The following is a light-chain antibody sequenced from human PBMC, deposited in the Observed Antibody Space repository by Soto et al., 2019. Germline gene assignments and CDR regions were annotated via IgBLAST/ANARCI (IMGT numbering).Light chain of an antibody. Sequence: EIVLTQSPGTLSLSPGERATLSCRVSQSVTSTYLAWYQQKPGQPPRLLIYGASNRATGIPDRFSGSGSGTDFTLTISRLEPEDFTVYYCQQYHSLPTTFGPGTKVDI. CDR2: GAS. V-gene: IGKV3-20*01. CDR1: QSVTSTY. J-gene: IGKJ3*01. CDR3: QQYHSLPTT.